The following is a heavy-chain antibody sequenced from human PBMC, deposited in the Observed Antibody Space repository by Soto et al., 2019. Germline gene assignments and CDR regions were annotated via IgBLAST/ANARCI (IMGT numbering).Heavy chain of an antibody. CDR2: IYYSGST. D-gene: IGHD6-6*01. CDR3: ARHQLDIAARTKMDWFDP. J-gene: IGHJ5*02. Sequence: SETLSLTCTVSGGSISSYYWSWIRQPPGKGLEWIGYIYYSGSTNYNPSLKSRVTISVDTSKNQFSLKLSSVTAADTAVYYCARHQLDIAARTKMDWFDPWSQGTLVTSPQ. CDR1: GGSISSYY. V-gene: IGHV4-59*08.